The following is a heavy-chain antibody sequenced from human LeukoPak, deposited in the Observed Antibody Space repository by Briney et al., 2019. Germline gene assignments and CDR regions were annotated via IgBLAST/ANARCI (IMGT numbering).Heavy chain of an antibody. CDR3: ARDRVAVAAPYNWFDP. Sequence: GGSLRLYCAASGFTFSDYYMSWIRQAPGKGLEWVSYISSSGSTIYYADSVKGRFTISRGNAKNSLYLQMNSLRAEDTAVYYCARDRVAVAAPYNWFDPWGQGTLVTVSS. J-gene: IGHJ5*02. CDR2: ISSSGSTI. V-gene: IGHV3-11*01. D-gene: IGHD6-19*01. CDR1: GFTFSDYY.